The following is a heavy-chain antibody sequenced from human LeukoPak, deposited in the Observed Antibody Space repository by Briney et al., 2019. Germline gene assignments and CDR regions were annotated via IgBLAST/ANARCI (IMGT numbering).Heavy chain of an antibody. CDR2: ISGSGGST. Sequence: PGGSLRLSCVASGFTFSTYTMSWVRQAPGKGLEWLSAISGSGGSTYYADSVKGRFTISRDNSKNTMSLRMNSLRAEDTAVYYCGRLSSGGDYWGQGTLVTVSS. CDR3: GRLSSGGDY. D-gene: IGHD1-26*01. J-gene: IGHJ4*02. V-gene: IGHV3-23*01. CDR1: GFTFSTYT.